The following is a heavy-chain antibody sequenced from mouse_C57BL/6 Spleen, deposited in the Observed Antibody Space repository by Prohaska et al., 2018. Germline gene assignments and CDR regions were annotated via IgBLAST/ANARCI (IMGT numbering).Heavy chain of an antibody. Sequence: QVQLQQPGAELVKPGASVKLSCKASGYTFTSYWMHWVKQRPGQGLEWIGMIHPNSGSTNYNEKFKSKATLTVDKSSSTAYMQLSSLTSEDSAVYYCARPKDWDGDYYAMDYWGQGTSVTVSS. D-gene: IGHD4-1*01. CDR3: ARPKDWDGDYYAMDY. V-gene: IGHV1-64*01. J-gene: IGHJ4*01. CDR1: GYTFTSYW. CDR2: IHPNSGST.